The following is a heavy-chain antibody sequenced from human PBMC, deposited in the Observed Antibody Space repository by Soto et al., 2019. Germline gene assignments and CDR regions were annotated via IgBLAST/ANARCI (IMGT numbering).Heavy chain of an antibody. D-gene: IGHD3-16*02. V-gene: IGHV1-24*01. CDR3: DRDRVTFGGVIVRIGWGHFDY. Sequence: QVQLVQSGAEVKKPGASVKVSCKVSGYTLTELSMHWVRQAPGKWLEWMGGFDPEDGVTIYAQKFQGRVSMTEETFTDTAYMELSSLRSEEAAVYYCDRDRVTFGGVIVRIGWGHFDYWGQGTLVTVSS. J-gene: IGHJ4*02. CDR1: GYTLTELS. CDR2: FDPEDGVT.